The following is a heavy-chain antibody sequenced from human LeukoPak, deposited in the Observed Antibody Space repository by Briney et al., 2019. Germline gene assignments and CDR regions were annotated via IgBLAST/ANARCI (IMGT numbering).Heavy chain of an antibody. V-gene: IGHV4-34*01. CDR1: GGSFSAYY. CDR2: INHRGRT. Sequence: SETLSLTCAVYGGSFSAYYWTWIRQPPGKGLEWIGEINHRGRTNYNPSLRSRVTMSVDTSRNQFSLQLSSVTAADTAVYYCARLSEGTDYWGHGTLVTVSS. D-gene: IGHD3-10*01. J-gene: IGHJ4*01. CDR3: ARLSEGTDY.